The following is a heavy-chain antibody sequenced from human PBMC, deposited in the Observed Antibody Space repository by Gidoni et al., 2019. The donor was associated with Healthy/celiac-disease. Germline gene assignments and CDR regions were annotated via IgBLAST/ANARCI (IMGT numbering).Heavy chain of an antibody. Sequence: EVQLVESGGGLVKPGGSLRLSCAASGFTFSSYSMNWVRQAPGKGLEWVSSISSSSSYIYYADSVKGRFTISRDNAKNSLYLQMNSLRAEDTAVYYCARDTAMGPRYYYYYMDVWGKGTTVTVSS. J-gene: IGHJ6*03. CDR1: GFTFSSYS. D-gene: IGHD5-18*01. CDR3: ARDTAMGPRYYYYYMDV. V-gene: IGHV3-21*01. CDR2: ISSSSSYI.